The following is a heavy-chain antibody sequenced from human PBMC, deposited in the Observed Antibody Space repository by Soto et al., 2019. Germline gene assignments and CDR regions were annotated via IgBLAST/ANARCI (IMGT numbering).Heavy chain of an antibody. V-gene: IGHV4-4*02. CDR3: ARHIGVAGTRGFDY. CDR2: IYHRGST. Sequence: QVQLQESGPGLVKPSGTLSLTCTVSGGSISDNNWWSWVRQPPGKGLEWIGEIYHRGSTNYNPPPKSRGTISMDKSKNQISMVLNSVTAADSAVYYCARHIGVAGTRGFDYWGQGTVVTVSS. D-gene: IGHD6-19*01. J-gene: IGHJ4*02. CDR1: GGSISDNNW.